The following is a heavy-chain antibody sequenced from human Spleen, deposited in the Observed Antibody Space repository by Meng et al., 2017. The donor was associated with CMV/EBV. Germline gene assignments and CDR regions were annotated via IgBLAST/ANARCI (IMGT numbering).Heavy chain of an antibody. J-gene: IGHJ4*02. D-gene: IGHD6-19*01. CDR2: IIPIFGTA. CDR3: AGTTVAGTGEFDY. CDR1: GGTFSSYA. V-gene: IGHV1-69*05. Sequence: KASGGTFSSYAISWVRQAPGQGLEWMGGIIPIFGTAHYAQKFQGRVTITTDESTSTAYMELSSLRSEDTAVYYCAGTTVAGTGEFDYWGQGTLVTVSS.